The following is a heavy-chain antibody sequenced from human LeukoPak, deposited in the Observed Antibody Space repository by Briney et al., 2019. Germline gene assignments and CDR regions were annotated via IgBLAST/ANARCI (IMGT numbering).Heavy chain of an antibody. J-gene: IGHJ3*02. V-gene: IGHV3-53*01. CDR2: IYSGGST. CDR1: GFTVSSNY. Sequence: PGGSLRLSCAAPGFTVSSNYMSWVRQAPGKGLEWVSVIYSGGSTYYADSVKGRFTISRDNSKNTLYLQMNSLRAEDTAAYYCARWGINEWLLRDDAFDIWGQGTMVTVSS. D-gene: IGHD3-22*01. CDR3: ARWGINEWLLRDDAFDI.